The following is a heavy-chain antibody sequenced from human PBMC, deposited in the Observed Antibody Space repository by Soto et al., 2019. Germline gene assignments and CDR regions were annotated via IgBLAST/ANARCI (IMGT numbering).Heavy chain of an antibody. CDR2: ISGSGGIT. CDR1: GFTFSNYA. D-gene: IGHD3-10*01. Sequence: EVQLLESGGGLVQPGGSLRLSCAASGFTFSNYAMNWVRQAPGKGLEWVSGISGSGGITYYADSVRGRFTISRDNSKKTLYLQMSSLRADDSAVYFCARGSKDSYPGSRIFDFWGRGTLVTVSS. CDR3: ARGSKDSYPGSRIFDF. V-gene: IGHV3-23*01. J-gene: IGHJ4*02.